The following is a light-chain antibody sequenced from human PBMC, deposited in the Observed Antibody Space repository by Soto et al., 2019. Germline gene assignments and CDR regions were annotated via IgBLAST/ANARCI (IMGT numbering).Light chain of an antibody. CDR2: AAS. Sequence: DLELTQTPSFVSASLGDRVTITWRASQGISSWLAWYQQKPGKAPNLLIYAASTLQSGVPSRFSGGGSGTDFTLTINRLQPEDFATYYCQQVDVYPSTFGGGTKVDIK. CDR1: QGISSW. V-gene: IGKV1-12*02. CDR3: QQVDVYPST. J-gene: IGKJ4*01.